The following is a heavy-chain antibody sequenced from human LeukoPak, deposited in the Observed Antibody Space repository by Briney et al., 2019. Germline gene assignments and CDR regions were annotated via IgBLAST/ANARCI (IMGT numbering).Heavy chain of an antibody. CDR2: IKQDGSEK. V-gene: IGHV3-7*01. Sequence: GGSLRLSCAASGFTFSSYWMSWVRQAPGKGLEWVANIKQDGSEKYYVDSVKGRFTISRDNAKNSLYLQMNSLRAEDTAVYYCARDPSDYYYYGMDVWGQGTTVTVSS. J-gene: IGHJ6*02. CDR3: ARDPSDYYYYGMDV. CDR1: GFTFSSYW.